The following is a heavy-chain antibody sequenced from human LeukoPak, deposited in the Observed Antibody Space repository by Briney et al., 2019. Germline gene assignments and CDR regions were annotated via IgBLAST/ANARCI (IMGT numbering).Heavy chain of an antibody. V-gene: IGHV3-23*01. CDR2: ISGSGGST. CDR1: GFTFSSYA. CDR3: AKARYCSSTSCYTLYYYGMDV. D-gene: IGHD2-2*02. J-gene: IGHJ6*02. Sequence: GGSLRLSCAASGFTFSSYAMSWVRQAPGKGLEWVSAISGSGGSTYYADSVKGRFTISRDNSKNTLYLQMNSLRAEDTAVYYCAKARYCSSTSCYTLYYYGMDVWGQGTTVTVSS.